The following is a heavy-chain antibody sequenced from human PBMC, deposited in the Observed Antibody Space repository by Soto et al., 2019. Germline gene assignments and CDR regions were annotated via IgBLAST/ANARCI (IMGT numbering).Heavy chain of an antibody. Sequence: SETLSLTCAVSNYSISSGYYWNWIRQPAGKGLEWIGRIFTSGSTNYNPSLKSRVTMSVDTSKNQFSLKLSSVTAADTAVYYCAREGSGWHRYFDYWGQGSLVTVSS. CDR2: IFTSGST. CDR3: AREGSGWHRYFDY. V-gene: IGHV4-4*07. D-gene: IGHD6-19*01. J-gene: IGHJ4*02. CDR1: NYSISSGYY.